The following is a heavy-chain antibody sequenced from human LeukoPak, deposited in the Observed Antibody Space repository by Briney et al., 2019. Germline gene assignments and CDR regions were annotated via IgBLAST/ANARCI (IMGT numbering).Heavy chain of an antibody. CDR1: GFSFSIYS. J-gene: IGHJ4*02. V-gene: IGHV3-23*01. Sequence: PGGSLRLSCRASGFSFSIYSMNLGPQAPGKGLEGVSGICCGGSPTYYADSVKGRFTISRDNSKNMLYLQMNSLRAEDTATYYCVKDGHCRDSICATKIVVAGYLDHWGQGTQVTVSA. D-gene: IGHD6-19*01. CDR3: VKDGHCRDSICATKIVVAGYLDH. CDR2: ICCGGSPT.